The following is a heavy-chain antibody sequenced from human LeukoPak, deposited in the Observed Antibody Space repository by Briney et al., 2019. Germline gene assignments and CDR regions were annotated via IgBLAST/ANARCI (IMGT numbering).Heavy chain of an antibody. CDR1: GFSFNTNW. CDR3: VRGLLGIGDY. Sequence: GGSLRLSCAASGFSFNTNWMHWVRQAPGKGLVWVSRINPDGSVTTYADFVKGRFTISRDNAKNTVFLQMNSLRAEDTAVYYRVRGLLGIGDYWGQGTLVTVSS. CDR2: INPDGSVT. J-gene: IGHJ4*02. V-gene: IGHV3-74*01. D-gene: IGHD2-8*02.